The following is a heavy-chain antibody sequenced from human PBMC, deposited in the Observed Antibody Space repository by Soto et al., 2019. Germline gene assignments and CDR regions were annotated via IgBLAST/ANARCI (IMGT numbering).Heavy chain of an antibody. CDR2: TYYRSKWYN. D-gene: IGHD6-19*01. Sequence: SQTLSLTCAISGDSVSSNSAAWNWIRQSPSRGLEWLGRTYYRSKWYNDYAVSVKSRIIINPDTSKNQFSLQLNSVTPEDTAVYYCARWVGSVAGTETLYYYYGMDGWGQGTTVTLAS. J-gene: IGHJ6*02. CDR1: GDSVSSNSAA. CDR3: ARWVGSVAGTETLYYYYGMDG. V-gene: IGHV6-1*01.